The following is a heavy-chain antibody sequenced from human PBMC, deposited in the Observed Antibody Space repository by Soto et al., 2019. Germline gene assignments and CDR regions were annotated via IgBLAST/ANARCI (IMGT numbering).Heavy chain of an antibody. CDR3: ARFPGIYGVHTPYFDL. V-gene: IGHV4-39*01. J-gene: IGHJ4*02. CDR2: MSSGGRT. D-gene: IGHD2-15*01. CDR1: GGSIRSDNSY. Sequence: QLQLQESGPGLVKPSETLSLTCTVSGGSIRSDNSYWDWVRQPPGKGLEWIATMSSGGRTLYGPALRGRVTLSIATSKNQFSLKMSSVPATDTAVYFCARFPGIYGVHTPYFDLWGQGILVIVSS.